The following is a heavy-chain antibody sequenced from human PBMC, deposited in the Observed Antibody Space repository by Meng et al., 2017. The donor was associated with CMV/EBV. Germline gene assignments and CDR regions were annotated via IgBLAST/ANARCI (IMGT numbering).Heavy chain of an antibody. J-gene: IGHJ4*02. CDR2: IYYSGST. D-gene: IGHD6-19*01. Sequence: SVSSGSYYWSWIRQPPGKGLEWIGYIYYSGSTNYNPSLKSRVTISVDTSKNQFSLKLSSVTAADTAVYYCARDRPLYSSGWYRGFGYWGRGTLVTVSS. CDR3: ARDRPLYSSGWYRGFGY. V-gene: IGHV4-61*01. CDR1: SVSSGSYY.